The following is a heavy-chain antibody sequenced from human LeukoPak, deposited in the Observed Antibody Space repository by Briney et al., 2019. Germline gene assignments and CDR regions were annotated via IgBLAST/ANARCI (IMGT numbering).Heavy chain of an antibody. V-gene: IGHV1-8*01. J-gene: IGHJ3*01. Sequence: GASVKVSCKASGYTFTSYDISWVRQATGQGLEWMGWMSPNSGNTGYAQKFQGRVILTRHTSISTDYMELSSLTSEDTAVYYCARGRHNNWWGQGTLVPVSS. CDR3: ARGRHNNW. D-gene: IGHD1-1*01. CDR2: MSPNSGNT. CDR1: GYTFTSYD.